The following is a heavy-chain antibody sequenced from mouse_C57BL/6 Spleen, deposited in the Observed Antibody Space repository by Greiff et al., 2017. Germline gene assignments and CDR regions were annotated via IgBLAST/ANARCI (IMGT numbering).Heavy chain of an antibody. CDR3: ARITTVVAPFDY. D-gene: IGHD1-1*01. CDR2: IYPGDGDT. CDR1: GYAFSSSW. Sequence: VQLKQSGPELVKPGASVKISCKASGYAFSSSWMNWVKQRPGKGLEWIGRIYPGDGDTNYNGKFKGKATLTADKSSSTAYMQLSSLTSEDSAVYFCARITTVVAPFDYWGQGTTLTVSS. V-gene: IGHV1-82*01. J-gene: IGHJ2*01.